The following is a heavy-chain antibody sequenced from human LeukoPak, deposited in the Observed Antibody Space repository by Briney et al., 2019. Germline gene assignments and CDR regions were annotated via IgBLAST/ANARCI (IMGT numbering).Heavy chain of an antibody. Sequence: SSETLSLTCTVSGGSISSGSYYWSWIRQPAGKGLEWIGRIYTSGSTNCNPSLKSRVTISVDTSKNQFSLKLSSVTAADTAVYYCARDLAAAGFDYWGQGTLVTVSS. V-gene: IGHV4-61*02. J-gene: IGHJ4*02. CDR3: ARDLAAAGFDY. CDR1: GGSISSGSYY. D-gene: IGHD6-13*01. CDR2: IYTSGST.